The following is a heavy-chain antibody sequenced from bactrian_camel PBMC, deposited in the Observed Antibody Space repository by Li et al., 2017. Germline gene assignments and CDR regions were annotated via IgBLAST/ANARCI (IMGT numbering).Heavy chain of an antibody. D-gene: IGHD3*01. CDR1: GHTSAC. Sequence: VQLVESGGGSVQAGGSLKLSCKASGHTSACMAWFRQAPGKEREGVACISTNSGSTLYADSVEGRFIISRDNAKNTLYLELNSLKTEDTAMYYCALPSDYCSASWCSADFGYWGQGTQVTVS. V-gene: IGHV3-2*01. J-gene: IGHJ6*01. CDR3: ALPSDYCSASWCSADFGY. CDR2: ISTNSGST.